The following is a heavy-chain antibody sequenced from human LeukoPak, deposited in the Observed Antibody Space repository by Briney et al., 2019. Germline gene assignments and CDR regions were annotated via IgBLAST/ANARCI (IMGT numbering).Heavy chain of an antibody. CDR2: ISYEGSNK. D-gene: IGHD2-2*01. V-gene: IGHV3-30*18. Sequence: PGRSLRLSCAASGFTFSIYGIHCVRQPASKGLEWVVVISYEGSNKYYAYSVKGRFTISRDHSQNTLYLQMNSLRAEDTALYYCAKDLWKYQLPTLDYWGQGTLVTVSS. CDR3: AKDLWKYQLPTLDY. J-gene: IGHJ4*02. CDR1: GFTFSIYG.